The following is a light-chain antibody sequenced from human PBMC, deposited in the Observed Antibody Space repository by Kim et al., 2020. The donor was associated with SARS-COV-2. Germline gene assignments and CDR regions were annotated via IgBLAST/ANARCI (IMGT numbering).Light chain of an antibody. CDR1: QSISSSY. Sequence: EIVLTQSPGTLSLSPGERATLSCRASQSISSSYLAWYQQKPGQAPRLLIYGASIRATGIPDRFSGSGSGTDFTLTISRLEAEDFAVYYCQQYGSSPRTFGQGTKVDIK. V-gene: IGKV3-20*01. CDR2: GAS. CDR3: QQYGSSPRT. J-gene: IGKJ1*01.